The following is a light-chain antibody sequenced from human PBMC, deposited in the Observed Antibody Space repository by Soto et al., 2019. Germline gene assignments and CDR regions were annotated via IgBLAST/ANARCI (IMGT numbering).Light chain of an antibody. CDR2: EGS. V-gene: IGLV2-23*01. CDR1: SSDVGSYKF. J-gene: IGLJ2*01. CDR3: CSYAGSSTLV. Sequence: QPVLTQPASVSGSPGQSITISCTGTSSDVGSYKFVSWYQQHPVKAPKLMIYEGSKRPSGVSNRFSGSKSGNTASLTISGLQAEDEADYYCCSYAGSSTLVFGGGTKVTVL.